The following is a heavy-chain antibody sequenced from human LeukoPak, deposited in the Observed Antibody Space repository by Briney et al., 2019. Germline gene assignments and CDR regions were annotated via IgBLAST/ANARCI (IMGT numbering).Heavy chain of an antibody. V-gene: IGHV4-34*01. Sequence: SETLSLTCAVYGGSFSGYYWSWIRQPPGKGLEWIGEINHSGSTNYNPSLKSRVTISVDTSKNQLSLKLNSLTAADTAVYYCARVVGGYNYYYYMDVWGKGTTVTVSS. CDR2: INHSGST. D-gene: IGHD5-12*01. CDR3: ARVVGGYNYYYYMDV. J-gene: IGHJ6*03. CDR1: GGSFSGYY.